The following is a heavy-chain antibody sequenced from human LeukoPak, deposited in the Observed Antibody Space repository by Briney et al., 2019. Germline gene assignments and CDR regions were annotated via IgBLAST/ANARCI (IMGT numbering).Heavy chain of an antibody. D-gene: IGHD3/OR15-3a*01. V-gene: IGHV4-30-2*01. Sequence: SQTLSLTCTVSGGSISSGGYYWSWIRQTPGKGLEWIGYIYHSGSTYYNPSLKSRVTISVDRSKNQFSLKLSSVTAADTAVYYCARGRLDAQLYFDYWGQGTLVTVSS. CDR2: IYHSGST. J-gene: IGHJ4*02. CDR3: ARGRLDAQLYFDY. CDR1: GGSISSGGYY.